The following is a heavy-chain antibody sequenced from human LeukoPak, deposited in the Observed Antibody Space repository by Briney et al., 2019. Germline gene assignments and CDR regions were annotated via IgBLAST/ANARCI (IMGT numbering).Heavy chain of an antibody. D-gene: IGHD2-2*01. CDR3: ARYGCSSTSFYVPPPY. J-gene: IGHJ4*02. CDR1: GFTFSSYA. CDR2: ISYDGSNK. Sequence: GGSLRLSCAASGFTFSSYAMHWVRQAPGKGLEWVAVISYDGSNKYYADSVKGRFTISRDNSKNTLYLQMNSLRAEDTAVYYCARYGCSSTSFYVPPPYWGQGTLVTVSS. V-gene: IGHV3-30*04.